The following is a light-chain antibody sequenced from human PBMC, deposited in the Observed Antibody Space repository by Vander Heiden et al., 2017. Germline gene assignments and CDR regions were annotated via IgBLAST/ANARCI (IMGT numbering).Light chain of an antibody. Sequence: EIVLTQSPATLSLSPGERATLSCRASQSISADLAWYQQKPGQAPRLLIYDASNRATGIPAGFSGSGSVTDFTLTISNLEPEDFAVYYCQQRNSWPRTFGQGTKVEIK. J-gene: IGKJ2*01. V-gene: IGKV3-11*01. CDR3: QQRNSWPRT. CDR2: DAS. CDR1: QSISAD.